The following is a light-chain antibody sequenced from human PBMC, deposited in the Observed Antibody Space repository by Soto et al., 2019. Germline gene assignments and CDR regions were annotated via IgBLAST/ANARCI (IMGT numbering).Light chain of an antibody. CDR3: QQEGSSPLT. Sequence: EIVLTQSPGTLSLSPGERATLSCRASQSVSSSYLAWYQQKPGQAPRLLIYGASSRAPGIPDRFSGSGSGTAFTPTISRLEPEEFAVYYCQQEGSSPLTLGGGTKVEIK. J-gene: IGKJ4*01. V-gene: IGKV3-20*01. CDR2: GAS. CDR1: QSVSSSY.